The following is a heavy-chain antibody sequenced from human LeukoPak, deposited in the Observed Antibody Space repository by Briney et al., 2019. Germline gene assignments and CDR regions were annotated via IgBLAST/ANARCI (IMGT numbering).Heavy chain of an antibody. Sequence: ASVKVSCKASGYTFTSYAMNWVRQAPGQGLEWMGWINTNTGNPTYAQGFTGRFVFSLDTSVSTAYLQISSLKAEDTAVYYCARELRMATIFPYAFDIWGQGTMVTVSS. D-gene: IGHD5-24*01. CDR2: INTNTGNP. J-gene: IGHJ3*02. V-gene: IGHV7-4-1*02. CDR1: GYTFTSYA. CDR3: ARELRMATIFPYAFDI.